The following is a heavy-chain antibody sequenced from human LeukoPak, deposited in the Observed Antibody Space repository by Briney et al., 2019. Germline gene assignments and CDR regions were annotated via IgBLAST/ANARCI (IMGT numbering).Heavy chain of an antibody. Sequence: GRSLRLSCAASGFSFNNFPMAWVRQAPGKGLEWVSAISGSGTSTYYADSVKGRFTSSRDNSKNTLYVQMNSLRAEDTAVYYCAKDGVDYDFWSGYFHVDYWGQGILVTVSS. CDR3: AKDGVDYDFWSGYFHVDY. V-gene: IGHV3-23*01. CDR1: GFSFNNFP. D-gene: IGHD3-3*01. J-gene: IGHJ4*02. CDR2: ISGSGTST.